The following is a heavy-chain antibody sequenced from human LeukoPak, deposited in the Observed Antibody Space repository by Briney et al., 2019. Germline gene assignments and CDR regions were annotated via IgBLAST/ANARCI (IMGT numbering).Heavy chain of an antibody. CDR3: ARHGDTAMVDY. CDR1: GGSISSSSYY. CDR2: IYYSGST. Sequence: SETLSLTCTVSGGSISSSSYYWGWIRQPPGKGLEWIGSIYYSGSTYYNPPLKSRVTMSVDTSKNQFSLKLSSVTAADTAVYYCARHGDTAMVDYWGQGTLVTVSS. D-gene: IGHD5-18*01. J-gene: IGHJ4*02. V-gene: IGHV4-39*01.